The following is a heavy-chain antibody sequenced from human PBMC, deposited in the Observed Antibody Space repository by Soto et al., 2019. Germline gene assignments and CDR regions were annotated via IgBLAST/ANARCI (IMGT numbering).Heavy chain of an antibody. CDR3: AKAVLTIFGSTMDV. CDR1: GFTFSSYG. V-gene: IGHV3-30*18. CDR2: ISYDGSNK. J-gene: IGHJ6*02. Sequence: QVQLVESGGGVVQPGRSLRLSCAASGFTFSSYGMHWVRQAPGKGLECVAVISYDGSNKYYADSVKGRFTISRDNSKNTLYLHMNRLRAADTDVYYCAKAVLTIFGSTMDVWGQGNTVTVSS. D-gene: IGHD3-3*01.